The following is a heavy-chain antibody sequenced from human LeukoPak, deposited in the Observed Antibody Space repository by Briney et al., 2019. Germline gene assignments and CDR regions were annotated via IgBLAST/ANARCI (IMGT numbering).Heavy chain of an antibody. CDR3: AIPLKSGNYGRFDP. J-gene: IGHJ5*02. D-gene: IGHD1-26*01. CDR2: ITPNSGGP. CDR1: GYTFSGYF. Sequence: TSVKVSCKASGYTFSGYFLHWVRQAPGQGLEWMGWITPNSGGPNYAQKVQGRVTMTRDTSTNTAYMELSSLTSDDTAVYYCAIPLKSGNYGRFDPWGQGTLVTVSS. V-gene: IGHV1-2*02.